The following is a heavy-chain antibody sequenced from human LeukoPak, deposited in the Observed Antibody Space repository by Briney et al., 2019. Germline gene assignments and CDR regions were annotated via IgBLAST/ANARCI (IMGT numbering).Heavy chain of an antibody. CDR3: VKGGEPGDYYYGMDV. CDR2: ISWNSGSI. V-gene: IGHV3-9*01. Sequence: GGSLRLSCAASGFTFDDYAMHWVRQAPGKGLEWVSGISWNSGSIGYADSVKGRFTISRDNAKNSLYLQMNSLRAEDTALYYCVKGGEPGDYYYGMDVWGQGTTVTVSS. D-gene: IGHD3-16*01. J-gene: IGHJ6*02. CDR1: GFTFDDYA.